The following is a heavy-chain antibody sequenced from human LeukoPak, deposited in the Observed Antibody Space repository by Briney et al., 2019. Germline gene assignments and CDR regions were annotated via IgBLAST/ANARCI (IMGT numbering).Heavy chain of an antibody. CDR1: GFSFTDHS. Sequence: GGSLRLSCAASGFSFTDHSMNWVRQAPGKGLEWVSSISSSSSYIYYADSMKGRFTISRDNAKNSLYLQMNNLRDEDTAVYYCARGGSQFGELKFRRRNWFDPWGQGTLVTVSS. CDR3: ARGGSQFGELKFRRRNWFDP. CDR2: ISSSSSYI. J-gene: IGHJ5*02. V-gene: IGHV3-21*01. D-gene: IGHD3-10*01.